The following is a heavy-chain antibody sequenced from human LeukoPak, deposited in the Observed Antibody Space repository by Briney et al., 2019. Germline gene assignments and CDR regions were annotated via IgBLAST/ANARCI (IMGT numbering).Heavy chain of an antibody. V-gene: IGHV5-51*01. J-gene: IGHJ5*02. CDR1: GYRFTSYW. D-gene: IGHD3-3*01. CDR2: IYPGDSDT. Sequence: GESLKISCKGSGYRFTSYWIGWVRRMPGKGLEWMGIIYPGDSDTRYSPSFQGQVTISADKSIRTTSLQWSSLKASDTAMYYCARHDTIFGVVSWFDPWGQGTLVTDSS. CDR3: ARHDTIFGVVSWFDP.